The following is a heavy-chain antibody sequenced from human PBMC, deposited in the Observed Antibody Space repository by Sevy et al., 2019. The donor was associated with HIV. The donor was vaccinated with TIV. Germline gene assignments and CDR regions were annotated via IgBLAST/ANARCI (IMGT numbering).Heavy chain of an antibody. V-gene: IGHV3-30-3*01. D-gene: IGHD6-19*01. CDR2: ISYNENKR. CDR3: ARDAGYSIGWYPSGY. CDR1: GFTFSSYA. J-gene: IGHJ4*01. Sequence: GGSLRLSCAASGFTFSSYAMHWVRQAPGKGLEWVAFISYNENKRSYAESVKGRFTISRDISKNTLYLQMKSLRPADTAVYYCARDAGYSIGWYPSGYWGHGTLVTVSS.